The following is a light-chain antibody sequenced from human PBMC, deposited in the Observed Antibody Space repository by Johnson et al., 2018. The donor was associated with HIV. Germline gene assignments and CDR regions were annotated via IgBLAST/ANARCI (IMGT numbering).Light chain of an antibody. V-gene: IGLV1-51*01. Sequence: QSVLTQPPSVSAAPGQKVTISCSGSSSNIENNFVSWYQQFPGTAPKLLIYDNNKRPSEIPDRFSGSKSGTSATLVITRLRTGDEADYYCGTWDSSLSAHYVVGTGTKITVL. CDR1: SSNIENNF. CDR3: GTWDSSLSAHYV. CDR2: DNN. J-gene: IGLJ1*01.